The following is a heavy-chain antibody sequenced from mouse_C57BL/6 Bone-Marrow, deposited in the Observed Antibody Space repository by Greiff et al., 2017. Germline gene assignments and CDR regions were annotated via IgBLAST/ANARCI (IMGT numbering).Heavy chain of an antibody. V-gene: IGHV1-52*01. D-gene: IGHD2-3*01. Sequence: VQLQQPGAELVRPGSSVKLSCKASGYTFTRYWIHWVKQRPIQGLEWIGNIYPSDSETHYNQKFKDKATLTVDKASSTAYMQLSSLTSEDSAVYYCVSDGYYWFAYWGQGTLVTVSA. CDR2: IYPSDSET. J-gene: IGHJ3*01. CDR3: VSDGYYWFAY. CDR1: GYTFTRYW.